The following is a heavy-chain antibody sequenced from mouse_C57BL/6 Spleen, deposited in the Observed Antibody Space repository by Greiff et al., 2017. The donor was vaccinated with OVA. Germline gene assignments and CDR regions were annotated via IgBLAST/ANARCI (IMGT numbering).Heavy chain of an antibody. CDR2: IYPSDSET. CDR1: GYTFTSYW. Sequence: VQLQQPGAELVRPGSSVKLSRKASGYTFTSYWMDWVKQRPGQGLEWIGNIYPSDSETHYNQKFKDKATLTVDKSSSTAYMQLSSLTSEDSAVYYCARRRDLGGWYFDVWGTGTTVTVSS. D-gene: IGHD3-3*01. J-gene: IGHJ1*03. V-gene: IGHV1-61*01. CDR3: ARRRDLGGWYFDV.